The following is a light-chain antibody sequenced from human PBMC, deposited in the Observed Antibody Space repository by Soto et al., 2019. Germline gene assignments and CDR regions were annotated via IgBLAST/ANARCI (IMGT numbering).Light chain of an antibody. Sequence: LTQPHSVSESPGKTVTISCTRNSGSIATSYVQWYQQHPDSAPTTIIYDDNQRPSGVPVRFSGSIDSSSNSASLTISGLKTEDEADYYCQSYGSGNWVFGGGTKLTVL. CDR2: DDN. CDR3: QSYGSGNWV. V-gene: IGLV6-57*03. J-gene: IGLJ3*02. CDR1: SGSIATSY.